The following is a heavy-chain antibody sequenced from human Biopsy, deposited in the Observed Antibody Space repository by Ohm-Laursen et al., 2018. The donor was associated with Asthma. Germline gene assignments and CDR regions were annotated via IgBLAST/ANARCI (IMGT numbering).Heavy chain of an antibody. Sequence: SLRLSCAATGFTFGDYWMSWVRQAPGKGLEWVSGVSWNSGSIDYADSAKGRFTISRDNGKNSLYLQMNSLRGADTALYYCVKDIRLQLWGFDSWGQGTLVTVSS. D-gene: IGHD6-13*01. CDR3: VKDIRLQLWGFDS. CDR2: VSWNSGSI. J-gene: IGHJ4*02. V-gene: IGHV3-9*01. CDR1: GFTFGDYW.